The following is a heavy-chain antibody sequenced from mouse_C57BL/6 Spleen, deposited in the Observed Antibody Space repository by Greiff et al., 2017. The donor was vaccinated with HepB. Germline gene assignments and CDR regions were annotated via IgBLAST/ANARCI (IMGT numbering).Heavy chain of an antibody. V-gene: IGHV7-1*01. CDR3: ARDAYGYGYFDV. CDR2: SRNKANDYTT. D-gene: IGHD2-2*01. J-gene: IGHJ1*03. CDR1: GFTFSDFY. Sequence: EVKVVESGGGLVQSGRSLRLSCATSGFTFSDFYMEWVRQAPGKGLEWIAASRNKANDYTTEYSASVKGRFIVSRDTSQSILYLQMNALRAEDTAIYYCARDAYGYGYFDVWGTGTTVTVSS.